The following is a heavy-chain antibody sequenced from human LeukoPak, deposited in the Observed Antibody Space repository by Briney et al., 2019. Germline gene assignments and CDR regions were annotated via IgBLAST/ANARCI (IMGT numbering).Heavy chain of an antibody. Sequence: PGGSLRLSWAASGFTISRFWMSWVRQAPGKGPEWLATIRYDAGTRYYADSMRGRFTISRDNAQNSLYLQINSLRAEDTAIYYCAIIGTPGETEYYRLWGQGTRVTVSS. CDR2: IRYDAGTR. V-gene: IGHV3-7*01. D-gene: IGHD2-21*01. CDR3: AIIGTPGETEYYRL. J-gene: IGHJ1*01. CDR1: GFTISRFW.